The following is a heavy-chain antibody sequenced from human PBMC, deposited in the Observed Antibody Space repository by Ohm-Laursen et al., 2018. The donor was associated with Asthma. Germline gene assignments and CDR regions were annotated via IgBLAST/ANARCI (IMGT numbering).Heavy chain of an antibody. Sequence: GSLRLSCTASGFTFSSYGMHWVRQAPGKGLEWVAPISTASSFIYYADSVRGRFTTSRDNARNSVYLQMNSLRAEDTAVYYCAKSVVVAATPFDYWGQGTLVTVSP. CDR2: ISTASSFI. J-gene: IGHJ4*02. CDR3: AKSVVVAATPFDY. D-gene: IGHD2-15*01. V-gene: IGHV3-21*04. CDR1: GFTFSSYG.